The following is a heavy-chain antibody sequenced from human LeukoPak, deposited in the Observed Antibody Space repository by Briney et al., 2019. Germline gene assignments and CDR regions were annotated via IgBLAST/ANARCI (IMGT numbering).Heavy chain of an antibody. V-gene: IGHV5-51*01. CDR1: GYSFTSYW. D-gene: IGHD3-10*01. Sequence: GGALKISCKGSGYSFTSYWIGWGRPVPGKGLEGMGILYPGDSDTRYSPSCQGQVTISADKSISTAYLQWSSLKASAPAMYSCASLQGSGSYFSDAFDIWGQGTMVTVSS. CDR3: ASLQGSGSYFSDAFDI. CDR2: LYPGDSDT. J-gene: IGHJ3*02.